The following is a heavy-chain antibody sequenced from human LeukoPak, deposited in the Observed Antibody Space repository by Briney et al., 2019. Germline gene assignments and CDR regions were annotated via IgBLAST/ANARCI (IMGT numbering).Heavy chain of an antibody. CDR2: IIPIFGTA. CDR1: GGTFSSYA. V-gene: IGHV1-69*05. CDR3: AREAYSSSWYGYFQH. J-gene: IGHJ1*01. Sequence: GSSVKVSCKASGGTFSSYAISWVRQAPGQGLEWMGRIIPIFGTANYAQKFQGRVTITTDESTSTAYMELSSLRSEDTAVYYCAREAYSSSWYGYFQHWGQGTLVTVSS. D-gene: IGHD6-13*01.